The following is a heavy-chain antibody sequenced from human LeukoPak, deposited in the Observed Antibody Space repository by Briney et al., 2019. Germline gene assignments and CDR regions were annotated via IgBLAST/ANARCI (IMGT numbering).Heavy chain of an antibody. J-gene: IGHJ4*02. CDR3: AKVGSGWYYFDY. D-gene: IGHD6-19*01. V-gene: IGHV3-23*01. CDR2: ISSSGGTT. Sequence: SGGSLRLSCAASGFTFSSYAMSWVRQAPGKGVEWVSGISSSGGTTYYADSVKGRFTISRDNSKNTLYLQMNSLRAEDTALYYCAKVGSGWYYFDYWGQGTLVTVSS. CDR1: GFTFSSYA.